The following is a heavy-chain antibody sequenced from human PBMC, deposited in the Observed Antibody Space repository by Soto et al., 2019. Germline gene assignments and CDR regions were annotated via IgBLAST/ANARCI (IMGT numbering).Heavy chain of an antibody. CDR3: ARERAVCSSTSCYAGTPYYHYMDV. CDR1: GGSIRSYY. V-gene: IGHV4-59*01. CDR2: IYYSGST. J-gene: IGHJ6*03. Sequence: SETLSLTCTVSGGSIRSYYGSWIRQPPGKGLEWIGYIYYSGSTNYNPSLKSRVTISVDTSKNQFSLKLSSVTAADTAVYYCARERAVCSSTSCYAGTPYYHYMDVWGKGTTVTVSS. D-gene: IGHD2-2*01.